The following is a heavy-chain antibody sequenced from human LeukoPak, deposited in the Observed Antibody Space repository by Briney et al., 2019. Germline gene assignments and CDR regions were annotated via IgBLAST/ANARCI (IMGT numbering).Heavy chain of an antibody. V-gene: IGHV1-24*01. D-gene: IGHD2-2*01. CDR3: ATRHRAKGPVVVPAATADDAFDI. CDR2: FDPEDGET. Sequence: ASVKGSCKVSGYTLTELSMHRVRQAPGKGLEWMGGFDPEDGETIYAQKFQGRVTMTENTSTDTAYMELSSMRSEDTAVYYCATRHRAKGPVVVPAATADDAFDIWGQGTMVTVSS. J-gene: IGHJ3*02. CDR1: GYTLTELS.